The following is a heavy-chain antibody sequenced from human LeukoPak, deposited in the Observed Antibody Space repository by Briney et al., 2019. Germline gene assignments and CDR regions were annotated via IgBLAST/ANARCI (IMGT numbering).Heavy chain of an antibody. CDR1: GFTFSSYW. CDR2: INSDGSST. CDR3: ARVSNSSWLYDY. D-gene: IGHD6-13*01. J-gene: IGHJ4*02. V-gene: IGHV3-74*01. Sequence: GGSLRLSCAASGFTFSSYWMHWVRQAPGKGLVWVSRINSDGSSTSYADSVKGRFTISRDNAKNTLYLQMNSLRAEDTAVYYCARVSNSSWLYDYWGQGTLVTVSS.